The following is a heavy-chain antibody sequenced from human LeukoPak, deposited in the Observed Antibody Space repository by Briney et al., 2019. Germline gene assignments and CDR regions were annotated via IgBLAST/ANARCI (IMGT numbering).Heavy chain of an antibody. D-gene: IGHD6-6*01. CDR3: ARGIEYSSSFDY. CDR1: GFTFSSYS. V-gene: IGHV3-21*01. Sequence: GGSLRLSCAASGFTFSSYSMNWVRQAPGKGLEWASSISSSSSYIYYADSVKGRFTISRDNAKNSLYLQMNSLRAEDTAAYYCARGIEYSSSFDYWGQGTLVTVSS. J-gene: IGHJ4*02. CDR2: ISSSSSYI.